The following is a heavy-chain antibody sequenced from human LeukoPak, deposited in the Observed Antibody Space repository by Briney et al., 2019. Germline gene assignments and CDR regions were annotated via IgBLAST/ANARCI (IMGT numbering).Heavy chain of an antibody. J-gene: IGHJ4*02. V-gene: IGHV4-61*01. D-gene: IGHD3-10*01. CDR1: GGSVSSGSYY. Sequence: SEPLSLTCTVSGGSVSSGSYYWSWIRQPPGKGLEWIGYIYYSGSTNYNPSLKSRVTISVDTSKNQFSLKLSSVTAADTAVYYCARESVVRGVTPFDYWGQGTLVTVPS. CDR2: IYYSGST. CDR3: ARESVVRGVTPFDY.